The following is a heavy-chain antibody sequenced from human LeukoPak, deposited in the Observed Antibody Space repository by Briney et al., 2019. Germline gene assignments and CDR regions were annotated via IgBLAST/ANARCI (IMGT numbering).Heavy chain of an antibody. J-gene: IGHJ4*02. CDR2: MSPNSGNT. D-gene: IGHD6-19*01. Sequence: AAVTVSFKASGYTFTSNDNNRRREGNGQGKEWKGCMSPNSGNTCYAQTFQGRFTMTRNTSISTVYMELSSLRSEDTAVYYCARLIAVAGTCLRDYGGQGTLATVSA. CDR3: ARLIAVAGTCLRDY. CDR1: GYTFTSND. V-gene: IGHV1-8*01.